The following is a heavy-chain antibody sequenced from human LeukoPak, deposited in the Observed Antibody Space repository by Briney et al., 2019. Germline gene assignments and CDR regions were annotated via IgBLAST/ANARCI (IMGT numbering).Heavy chain of an antibody. V-gene: IGHV4-39*07. CDR1: GGSISSSSYY. D-gene: IGHD5-18*01. CDR3: ARFRYSYGSVAGY. Sequence: KPSETLSLTCTVSGGSISSSSYYWGWIRQPPGKGLEWIGSIYYSGSTYYNPSLKSRVTISVDTSKNQFSLKLSSVTAADTAVYYCARFRYSYGSVAGYWGQGTLVTVSS. J-gene: IGHJ4*02. CDR2: IYYSGST.